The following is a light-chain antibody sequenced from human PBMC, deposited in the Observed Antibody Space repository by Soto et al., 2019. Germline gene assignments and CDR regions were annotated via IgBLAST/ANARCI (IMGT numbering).Light chain of an antibody. CDR2: GAS. CDR3: QQYGSSPIT. J-gene: IGKJ5*01. Sequence: EIVLTQSPGTLSLSPGERATLSCRASQSVSSSYLAWYQQKPGQAPRLLIYGASSRATGIPDKFSGSGSGKVFTFPISRLEPEDFAVYYCQQYGSSPITFGQGTRLEIK. V-gene: IGKV3-20*01. CDR1: QSVSSSY.